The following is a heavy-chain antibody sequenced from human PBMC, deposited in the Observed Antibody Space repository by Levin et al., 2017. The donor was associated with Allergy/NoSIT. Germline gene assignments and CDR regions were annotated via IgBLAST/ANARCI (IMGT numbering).Heavy chain of an antibody. CDR1: GYTFTSYG. J-gene: IGHJ4*02. D-gene: IGHD1-26*01. V-gene: IGHV1-18*01. CDR2: ISAYNGNT. CDR3: ARVVERELQDRRFDY. Sequence: PMASVKVSCKASGYTFTSYGISWVRQAPGQGLEWMGWISAYNGNTNYAQKLQGRVTMTTDTSTSTAYMELRSLRSDDTAVYYCARVVERELQDRRFDYWGQGTLVTVSS.